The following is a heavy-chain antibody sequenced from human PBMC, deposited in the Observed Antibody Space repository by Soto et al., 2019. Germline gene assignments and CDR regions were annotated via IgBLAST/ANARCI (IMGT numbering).Heavy chain of an antibody. Sequence: QVQVVQSWAEVKKPGASVKVSCKSSGYTFTGYYIHWVRQAPGQRLEWMGRINPNNGDTTYAQKFQGRVTMTRDTSITTAYMEMRSLISDATAVYYCARRGGYYDYWGQGTLVTVSS. CDR2: INPNNGDT. J-gene: IGHJ4*02. CDR3: ARRGGYYDY. CDR1: GYTFTGYY. V-gene: IGHV1-2*06. D-gene: IGHD1-26*01.